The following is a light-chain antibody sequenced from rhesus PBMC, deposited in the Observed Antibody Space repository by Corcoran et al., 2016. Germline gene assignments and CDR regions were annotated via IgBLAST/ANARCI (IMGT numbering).Light chain of an antibody. CDR2: KAS. J-gene: IGKJ1*01. CDR3: QQYINRPRT. V-gene: IGKV1-22*01. CDR1: QGISSW. Sequence: DIQMTQSPSSLSASVGDTVTITCRASQGISSWLAWYQQKPGKAPKLLISKASSLQSGVPSRFSGSGSGTDVTLTISSLQSEDFATYYGQQYINRPRTFGQGTKVEIK.